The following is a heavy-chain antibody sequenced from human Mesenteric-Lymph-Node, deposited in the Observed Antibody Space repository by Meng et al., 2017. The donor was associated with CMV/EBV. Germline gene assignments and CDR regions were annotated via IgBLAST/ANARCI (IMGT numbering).Heavy chain of an antibody. V-gene: IGHV1-46*01. D-gene: IGHD3-9*01. J-gene: IGHJ6*02. CDR2: INPSGGST. CDR1: VYTFISYG. Sequence: ASVKVSCKASVYTFISYGISWVRQAPGQGLEWMGIINPSGGSTSYAQKFQGRVTMTRDTSTNTGYMEVTSLRSEDTAVYYCARDRFLTGYFRENYYYFGMDIWGQGTTVTVSS. CDR3: ARDRFLTGYFRENYYYFGMDI.